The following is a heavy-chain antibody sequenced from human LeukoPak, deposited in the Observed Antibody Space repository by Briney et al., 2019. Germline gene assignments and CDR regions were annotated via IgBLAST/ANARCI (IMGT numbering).Heavy chain of an antibody. CDR2: ISGSGGST. D-gene: IGHD5-24*01. J-gene: IGHJ4*02. Sequence: GGSLRLSCAASGFTFSSYAMSWVRQAPGKGLEWVSAISGSGGSTYYADSVKGRFTISRDNSKNTLYLQMNSLRSEDTAVYYCAREGRDGYNLIDDYWGQGTLVTVSS. CDR3: AREGRDGYNLIDDY. V-gene: IGHV3-23*01. CDR1: GFTFSSYA.